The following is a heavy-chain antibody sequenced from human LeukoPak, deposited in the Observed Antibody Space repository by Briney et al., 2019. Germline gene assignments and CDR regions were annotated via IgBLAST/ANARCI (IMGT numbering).Heavy chain of an antibody. CDR3: AKDSSGCWFDP. Sequence: GGSLRLSCAASGFTFSSYSMNWVRQAPGKGLEWVSSISSSSSYIYYADSVKGRFTISRDNSKNTLYLQMNSLRAEDTAVYYCAKDSSGCWFDPWGQGTLVTVSS. V-gene: IGHV3-21*01. CDR2: ISSSSSYI. D-gene: IGHD6-19*01. J-gene: IGHJ5*02. CDR1: GFTFSSYS.